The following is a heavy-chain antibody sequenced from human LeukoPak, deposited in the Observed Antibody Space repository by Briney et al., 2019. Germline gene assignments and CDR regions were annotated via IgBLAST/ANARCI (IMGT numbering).Heavy chain of an antibody. J-gene: IGHJ6*02. CDR1: GYTFTSYD. CDR2: MNPNSGNT. D-gene: IGHD4-17*01. CDR3: ATDTVTTGYGMDV. Sequence: ASVKVSCKASGYTFTSYDINWVRQATGQGLEWMGWMNPNSGNTGYAQKFQGRVTMTTDTSTSTAYMELSSLRSEDTAVYYCATDTVTTGYGMDVWGQGTTVTVSS. V-gene: IGHV1-8*01.